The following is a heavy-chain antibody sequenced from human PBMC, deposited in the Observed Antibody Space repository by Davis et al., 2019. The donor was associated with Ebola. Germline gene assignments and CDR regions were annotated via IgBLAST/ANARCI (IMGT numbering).Heavy chain of an antibody. CDR3: ARDSFGYSYGGHYYGMDV. D-gene: IGHD5-18*01. V-gene: IGHV3-30*03. Sequence: GESLKISCAASGFTFSSYGIHWVRQAPGKGLEWVAVISYDGSNKYYADSVKGRFTISRDNSKNTLYLQMNSLRAEDTAVYYCARDSFGYSYGGHYYGMDVWGQGTTVTVSS. J-gene: IGHJ6*02. CDR1: GFTFSSYG. CDR2: ISYDGSNK.